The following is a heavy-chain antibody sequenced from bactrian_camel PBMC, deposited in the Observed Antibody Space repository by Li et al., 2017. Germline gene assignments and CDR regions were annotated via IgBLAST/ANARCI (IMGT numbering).Heavy chain of an antibody. CDR1: GYSAY. J-gene: IGHJ6*01. CDR2: LDTGDGTT. Sequence: HVQLVESGGGSVQAGGSLRLSCTYSGYSAYMAWFRQAPGTEHEGVAVLDTGDGTTSYVDSVKGRFTISRDNAENTLWLQIDSLKTEDTAVYYCAARRGLRIGGRGTCVGPAPFAYWGQGTQVTVS. V-gene: IGHV3S1*01. CDR3: AARRGLRIGGRGTCVGPAPFAY. D-gene: IGHD5*01.